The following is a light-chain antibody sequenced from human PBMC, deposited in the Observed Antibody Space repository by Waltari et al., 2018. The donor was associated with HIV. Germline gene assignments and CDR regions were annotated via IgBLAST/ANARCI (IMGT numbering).Light chain of an antibody. V-gene: IGKV1-33*01. Sequence: DIQMTQFPSSLSASVGERVTLTCQASQNITNNLNWFQQKSGQAPKLLIFDASTLEMGASSRFSASASGTEFNFTIRDLRPDDVATYYCQQYDSVFLTFGGGT. CDR3: QQYDSVFLT. J-gene: IGKJ4*01. CDR1: QNITNN. CDR2: DAS.